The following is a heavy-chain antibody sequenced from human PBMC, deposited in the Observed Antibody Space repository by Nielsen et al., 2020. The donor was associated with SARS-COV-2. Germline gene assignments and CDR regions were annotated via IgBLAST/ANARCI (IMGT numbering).Heavy chain of an antibody. CDR2: IIPILGIA. J-gene: IGHJ6*02. Sequence: WVRQAPGQGLEWMGRIIPILGIANYAQKFQGRVTITADKSTSTAYMELSSLRSEDTAVYYCAREPYPDFWSMMGHYYYGMDVWGQGTTVTVSS. CDR3: AREPYPDFWSMMGHYYYGMDV. V-gene: IGHV1-69*04. D-gene: IGHD3-3*01.